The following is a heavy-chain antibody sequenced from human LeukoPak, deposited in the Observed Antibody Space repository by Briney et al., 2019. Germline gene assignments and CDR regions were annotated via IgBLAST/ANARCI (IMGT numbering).Heavy chain of an antibody. CDR3: ARDDYGNYADYYFDY. J-gene: IGHJ4*02. CDR1: GYSISHGYY. V-gene: IGHV4-38-2*02. D-gene: IGHD4-11*01. CDR2: VYHTGTT. Sequence: SETLSLTCSVSGYSISHGYYWGWIRQPPGKGLEWIGSVYHTGTTYYNPSLKSRVTISIDTSKNLFSLNLSSVTAADTAVYYCARDDYGNYADYYFDYWGQGILVTVSS.